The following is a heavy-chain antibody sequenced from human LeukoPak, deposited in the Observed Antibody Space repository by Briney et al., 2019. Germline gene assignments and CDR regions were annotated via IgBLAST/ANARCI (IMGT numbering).Heavy chain of an antibody. J-gene: IGHJ4*02. CDR1: GFTFSSYG. Sequence: GGTLRLSCAASGFTFSSYGMSWVRQAPGKGLEWVSAISSNGGSTYYANSVKGRFTISRDNSKDTLNLQMGSLRPEDMAVYYCARTGSGSYHIDYWGQGTLVTVSS. V-gene: IGHV3-64*01. D-gene: IGHD3-10*01. CDR3: ARTGSGSYHIDY. CDR2: ISSNGGST.